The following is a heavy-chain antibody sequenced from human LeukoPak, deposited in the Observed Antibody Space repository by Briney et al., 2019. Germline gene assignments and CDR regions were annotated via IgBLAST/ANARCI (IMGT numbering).Heavy chain of an antibody. CDR2: ISGSGGST. CDR3: AKDRGDGYNEYYFDY. J-gene: IGHJ4*02. Sequence: GGSLRLSCAASGFTFSSYAMSWVRQAPGKGLEWVSAISGSGGSTYYADSVKGRFTISRDNSKNTLYLQMNSLRAEDTAVYYCAKDRGDGYNEYYFDYWGQGTLVTVSS. D-gene: IGHD5-24*01. V-gene: IGHV3-23*01. CDR1: GFTFSSYA.